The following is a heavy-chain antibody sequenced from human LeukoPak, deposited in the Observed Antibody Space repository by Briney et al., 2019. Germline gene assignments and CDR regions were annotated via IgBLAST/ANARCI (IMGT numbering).Heavy chain of an antibody. V-gene: IGHV5-51*01. CDR3: ARLPGIVATIERYFDY. D-gene: IGHD5-12*01. Sequence: GESLKISCKGSGYSFTSNWIGWVRQMPGKGLEWMGIIYPGDSDTRYNPSFQGQVTISADKSISTANLQWSSLKASDTAMYYCARLPGIVATIERYFDYWGQGTLVTVSS. CDR1: GYSFTSNW. CDR2: IYPGDSDT. J-gene: IGHJ4*02.